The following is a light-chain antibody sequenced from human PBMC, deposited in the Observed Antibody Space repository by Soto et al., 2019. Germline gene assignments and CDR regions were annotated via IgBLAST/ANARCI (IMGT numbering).Light chain of an antibody. J-gene: IGLJ1*01. V-gene: IGLV2-14*01. Sequence: QSALTQPASVSGSLGQSITISCTGTTRDIAGYNYTSWYQQLPGKAPKLMIYQVTIRPSGISNRFSGSKSGNTASLTISGLQAEDEADYYCTSFSSSTSLYVFGTGTKVTVL. CDR2: QVT. CDR1: TRDIAGYNY. CDR3: TSFSSSTSLYV.